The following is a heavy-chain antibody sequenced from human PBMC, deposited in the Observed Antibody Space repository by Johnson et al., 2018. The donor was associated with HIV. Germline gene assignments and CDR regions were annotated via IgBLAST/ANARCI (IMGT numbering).Heavy chain of an antibody. Sequence: QMLLVESGGGVVQPGGSLRLSCAASGFTFSNAWMSWVRQAPGKGLEWVAVISYDGSNKYYADSLKGRFTISRDNSKNTLYLQMNSLRAEDTAVYYCARDKGGIVGYDAFDIWGQGTMVTVSS. CDR1: GFTFSNAW. J-gene: IGHJ3*02. D-gene: IGHD1-26*01. V-gene: IGHV3-30*03. CDR3: ARDKGGIVGYDAFDI. CDR2: ISYDGSNK.